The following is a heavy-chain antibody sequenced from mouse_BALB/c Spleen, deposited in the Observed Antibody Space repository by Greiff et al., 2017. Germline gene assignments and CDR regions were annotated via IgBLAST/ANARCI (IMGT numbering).Heavy chain of an antibody. J-gene: IGHJ4*01. CDR3: ARADDYDGAMDY. V-gene: IGHV1-67*01. Sequence: VQLQQSGPELVRPGVSVKISCKGSGYTFTDYAMHWVKQSHAKSLEWIGVISTYYGNTNYNQKFKGKATMTVDKSSSTAYMELARLTSEDSAIYYCARADDYDGAMDYWGQGTSVTVSS. CDR1: GYTFTDYA. CDR2: ISTYYGNT. D-gene: IGHD2-4*01.